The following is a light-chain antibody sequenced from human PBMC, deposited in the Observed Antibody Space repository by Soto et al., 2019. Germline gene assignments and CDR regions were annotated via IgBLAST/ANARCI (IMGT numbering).Light chain of an antibody. CDR3: QQLNIYPT. Sequence: DIQLTQSPSFLSASVGDRVTITCRASQGVSSYFAWYQQKPGKAPKLLIYAASTLQSGVSSRFSGSGSGTEFTLTISSLQPEDFATYYCQQLNIYPTFGQGTNLEIK. V-gene: IGKV1-9*01. CDR2: AAS. CDR1: QGVSSY. J-gene: IGKJ2*01.